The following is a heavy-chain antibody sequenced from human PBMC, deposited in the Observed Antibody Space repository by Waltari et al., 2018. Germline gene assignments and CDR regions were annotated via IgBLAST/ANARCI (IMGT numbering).Heavy chain of an antibody. CDR1: GGSIITYY. CDR3: ARHNAPYDSSADWFDP. J-gene: IGHJ5*02. CDR2: IYYSGRT. V-gene: IGHV4-59*08. D-gene: IGHD3-22*01. Sequence: QVQLQESGPGLVKPSETLSLTCTVSGGSIITYYWGWIRQPPGKGLEWIGYIYYSGRTNDNPSLKSRVTISVDTSKNQFSLNLNSVTAADTAVYYCARHNAPYDSSADWFDPWGQGSLVTVSS.